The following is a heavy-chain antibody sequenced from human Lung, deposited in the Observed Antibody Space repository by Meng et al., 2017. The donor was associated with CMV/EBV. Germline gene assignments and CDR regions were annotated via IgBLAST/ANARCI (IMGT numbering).Heavy chain of an antibody. Sequence: SXXVSCKASGYTFTAHYFHWVRQAPGQGLEWMGWIHPHRGDTNYAQQFQGRVTLTRDTSINTGYMELTRLTSDGTAVYYCARDNNWGPDYWGQGTLVTVSS. J-gene: IGHJ4*02. CDR1: GYTFTAHY. D-gene: IGHD7-27*01. V-gene: IGHV1-2*02. CDR2: IHPHRGDT. CDR3: ARDNNWGPDY.